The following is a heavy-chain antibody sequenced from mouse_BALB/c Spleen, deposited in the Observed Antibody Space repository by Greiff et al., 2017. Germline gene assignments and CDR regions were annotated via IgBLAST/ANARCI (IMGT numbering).Heavy chain of an antibody. Sequence: DVMLVESGGGLVKPGGSLKLSCAASGFTFSSYAMSWVRQTPEKRLEWVASISSGGSTYYPDSVKGRFTISRDNARNILYLQMSSLRSEDTAMYYCAREDGSSYYFDYWGQGTTLTVSS. CDR3: AREDGSSYYFDY. V-gene: IGHV5-6-5*01. D-gene: IGHD1-1*01. CDR2: ISSGGST. J-gene: IGHJ2*01. CDR1: GFTFSSYA.